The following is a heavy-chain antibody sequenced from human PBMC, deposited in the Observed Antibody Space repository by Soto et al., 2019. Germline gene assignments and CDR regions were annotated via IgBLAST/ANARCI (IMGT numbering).Heavy chain of an antibody. CDR2: INHSGST. D-gene: IGHD6-6*01. CDR1: GGSFSGYY. Sequence: SETLSLTCAVYGGSFSGYYWSWIRQPPGKGLEWIGEINHSGSTNYNPSLKSRVTISVDTSKNQFSLKLSSVTAADTAVYYCARDSGLVGGYYYGMDVWGQGTTVTVSS. CDR3: ARDSGLVGGYYYGMDV. J-gene: IGHJ6*02. V-gene: IGHV4-34*01.